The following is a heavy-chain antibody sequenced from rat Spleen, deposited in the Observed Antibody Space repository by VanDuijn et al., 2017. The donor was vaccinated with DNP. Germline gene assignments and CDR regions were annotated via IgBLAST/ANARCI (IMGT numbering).Heavy chain of an antibody. CDR3: ARSGYSSGGSWFAY. CDR2: IDSAGIT. D-gene: IGHD1-1*01. Sequence: EVQLQESGPGLVKPSQSLSLTCSVTGYSITSGYRWSWIRKFPGNRLEWMGFIDSAGITNYNPSLKNRISITRDTSKNQFFLQVNSVISEDTATYYCARSGYSSGGSWFAYWGQGTLVAVSS. J-gene: IGHJ3*01. CDR1: GYSITSGYR. V-gene: IGHV3-3*01.